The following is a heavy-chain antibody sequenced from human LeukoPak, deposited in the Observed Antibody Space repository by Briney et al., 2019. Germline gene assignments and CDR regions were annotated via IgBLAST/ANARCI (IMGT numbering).Heavy chain of an antibody. V-gene: IGHV4-59*02. D-gene: IGHD1-1*01. CDR2: IYYSGSP. CDR3: AKVPEAGWNEDYYYYYYMDV. Sequence: SETLSLTCTVSGGSVSSSYCSWIRQPPGKGLEWIGYIYYSGSPNYNPSLKSRVTISVDTSKNQFSLKLSSVTTADTAVYYCAKVPEAGWNEDYYYYYYMDVWGKGTTVTISS. J-gene: IGHJ6*03. CDR1: GGSVSSSY.